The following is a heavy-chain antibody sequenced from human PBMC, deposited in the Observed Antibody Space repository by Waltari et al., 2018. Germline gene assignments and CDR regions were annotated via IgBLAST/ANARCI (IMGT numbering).Heavy chain of an antibody. CDR2: IYWNDDK. CDR3: AHRRGPGPDYYGMDV. CDR1: GFSLSTSGVG. Sequence: QITLKESGPTLVKPTQTLTLTCTFSGFSLSTSGVGVGWIRQPPGKALEWLALIYWNDDKRYSPTMKSRLNITKDTSKNQVVRTMTNMDPVDTATYYCAHRRGPGPDYYGMDVWGQGTTVTVSS. V-gene: IGHV2-5*01. J-gene: IGHJ6*02.